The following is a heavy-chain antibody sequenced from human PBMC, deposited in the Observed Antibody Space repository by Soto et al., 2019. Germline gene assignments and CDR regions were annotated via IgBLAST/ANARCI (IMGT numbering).Heavy chain of an antibody. CDR3: ARDVDADFRTDFDY. V-gene: IGHV3-11*01. CDR1: GFTFSDYY. Sequence: PGGSLRLSCAAFGFTFSDYYIHWIRRAPGKGLEWISYISGNGEIIQYAASARGRFTISRDNTENSVYLEMDRLRAEDTALYYCARDVDADFRTDFDYWGRGTLVTVSS. CDR2: ISGNGEII. J-gene: IGHJ4*02. D-gene: IGHD4-17*01.